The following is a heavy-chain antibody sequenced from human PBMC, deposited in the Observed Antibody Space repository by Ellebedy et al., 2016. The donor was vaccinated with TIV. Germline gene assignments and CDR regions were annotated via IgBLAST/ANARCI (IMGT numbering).Heavy chain of an antibody. J-gene: IGHJ5*02. CDR3: ATQMSTLHS. CDR1: GFTFRNYW. Sequence: GESLKISXVASGFTFRNYWMHWVRQAPGKGLDWVANIKEDGSAIYYVDSVKGRFTISRDNAKNSLYLQMNSLRAEDAAVYYCATQMSTLHSWGQGTLVTVSS. V-gene: IGHV3-7*01. CDR2: IKEDGSAI. D-gene: IGHD5-24*01.